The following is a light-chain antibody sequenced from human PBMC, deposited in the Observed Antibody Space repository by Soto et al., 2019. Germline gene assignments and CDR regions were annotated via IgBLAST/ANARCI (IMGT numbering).Light chain of an antibody. CDR1: QSVTSSH. V-gene: IGKV3-20*01. CDR2: GAS. CDR3: QQYGSSPLT. Sequence: EIVLTQSPGTLSLSRGERATLSCRASQSVTSSHLAWYQQKPGQAPSLLIYGASSRATGIPDRFSGSGSGTDFALTISRLEPEDFAVYYCQQYGSSPLTFGGGTKVDIK. J-gene: IGKJ4*01.